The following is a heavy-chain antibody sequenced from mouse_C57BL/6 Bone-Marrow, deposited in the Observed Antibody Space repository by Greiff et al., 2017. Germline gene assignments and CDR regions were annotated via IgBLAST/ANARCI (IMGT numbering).Heavy chain of an antibody. CDR3: ASYDSNLTGFAY. CDR2: ILPGSGST. D-gene: IGHD2-5*01. J-gene: IGHJ3*01. CDR1: GYTFTGYW. Sequence: VQLQQSGAELMKPGASVKLSCKATGYTFTGYWIEWVKQRPGHGLEWIGEILPGSGSTNYNAKFKGKATFTADTSSNTAYMQLSSLTTEDSAIYYVASYDSNLTGFAYWGQGTLGTVSA. V-gene: IGHV1-9*01.